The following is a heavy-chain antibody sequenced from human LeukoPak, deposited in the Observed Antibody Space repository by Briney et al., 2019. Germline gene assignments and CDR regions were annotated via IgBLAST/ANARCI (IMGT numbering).Heavy chain of an antibody. J-gene: IGHJ4*02. D-gene: IGHD2-21*02. V-gene: IGHV1-18*01. CDR3: ARVRGRVVVTGTRYIDY. CDR1: GYTFTSYG. CDR2: ISAYNGNT. Sequence: ASVKVSCKASGYTFTSYGISWVRQAPGQGLEWMGWISAYNGNTNYAQKLQGRVTMTTDTSTRTAYMELRSLRSDDTAVYYCARVRGRVVVTGTRYIDYWGQGTLVTVSS.